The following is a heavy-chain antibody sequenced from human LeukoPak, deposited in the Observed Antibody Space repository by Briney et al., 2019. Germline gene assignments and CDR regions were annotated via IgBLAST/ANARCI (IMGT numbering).Heavy chain of an antibody. CDR2: IYSGGST. Sequence: GGSLRLSCAASGFTVSSNYMSWVRQAPGKGLEWVSVIYSGGSTYYADSVKGRFTISRDNSKNTLYLQMNSLRAEDTAVYYCARDLDSSGTDGGFDYWGQGTLVTVSS. V-gene: IGHV3-53*01. D-gene: IGHD3-22*01. J-gene: IGHJ4*02. CDR1: GFTVSSNY. CDR3: ARDLDSSGTDGGFDY.